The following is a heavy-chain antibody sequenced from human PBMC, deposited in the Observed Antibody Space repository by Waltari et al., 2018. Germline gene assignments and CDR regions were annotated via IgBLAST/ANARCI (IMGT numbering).Heavy chain of an antibody. CDR1: GGSISSGDYY. Sequence: QVQLQESGPGLVKPSQTLSLTCTVSGGSISSGDYYWSWIRQPPGKGLEWIGYIYYSGSTYYNPALTSRVTISVDTSKNQFSLKLSSVTAADTAVYYCARESRFLEWLPIDYWGQGTLVTVSS. CDR3: ARESRFLEWLPIDY. CDR2: IYYSGST. D-gene: IGHD3-3*01. V-gene: IGHV4-30-4*08. J-gene: IGHJ4*02.